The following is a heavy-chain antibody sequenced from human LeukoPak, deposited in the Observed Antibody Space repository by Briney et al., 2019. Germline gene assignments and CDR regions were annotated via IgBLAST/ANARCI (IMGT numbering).Heavy chain of an antibody. J-gene: IGHJ4*02. V-gene: IGHV1-2*02. CDR1: GYTFTGYY. CDR2: INPNSGGT. Sequence: ASVKVSCKASGYTFTGYYMHWVRQAPGQGLEWMGWINPNSGGTNYAQKFQGRVTMTGDTSTSTVYMELSSLRSEDTAVYYCARGLYSSGWYDYWGQGTLVTVSS. D-gene: IGHD6-19*01. CDR3: ARGLYSSGWYDY.